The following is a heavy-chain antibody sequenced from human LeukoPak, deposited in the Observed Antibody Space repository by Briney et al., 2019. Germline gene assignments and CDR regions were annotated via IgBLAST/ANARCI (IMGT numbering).Heavy chain of an antibody. V-gene: IGHV4-38-2*01. CDR1: GYSISSGYY. CDR3: ARRRNYYYYYMDV. CDR2: IYHSGST. Sequence: SETLSLTCAVSGYSISSGYYWGWIRQPPGKGLEWIGSIYHSGSTYYNPSLKSRVTISVDTSKNQFSLKLSSVTAADTAVYYCARRRNYYYYYMDVWGKGTTVTVSS. J-gene: IGHJ6*03.